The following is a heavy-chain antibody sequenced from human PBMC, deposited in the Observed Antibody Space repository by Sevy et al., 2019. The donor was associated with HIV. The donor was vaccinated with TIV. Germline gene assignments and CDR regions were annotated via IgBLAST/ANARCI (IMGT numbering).Heavy chain of an antibody. V-gene: IGHV3-49*04. J-gene: IGHJ4*02. D-gene: IGHD1-26*01. Sequence: GESLKISCTASGFIFGDYGMSWVRQAPGKGLEWIAFFKSKIHGGTTENAASVKGRFTISRDASKNIVYLQMSNLKTEETAVYYCTRWSGSQSIFDYWGQGTLVTVSS. CDR3: TRWSGSQSIFDY. CDR2: FKSKIHGGTT. CDR1: GFIFGDYG.